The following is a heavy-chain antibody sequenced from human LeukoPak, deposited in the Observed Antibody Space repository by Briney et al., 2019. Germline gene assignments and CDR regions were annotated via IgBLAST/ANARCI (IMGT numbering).Heavy chain of an antibody. CDR1: GGSISSYY. D-gene: IGHD3-22*01. CDR3: SRGLDSRKLGY. Sequence: SETLSLTCTVSGGSISSYYWSWIRQPPGKGLEWIGYIYYSGRLYNNPSLESRVTISIDTSKNQFSLNLNSVTAADTAVYFCSRGLDSRKLGYWGQGTLVTVSS. J-gene: IGHJ4*02. CDR2: IYYSGRL. V-gene: IGHV4-59*12.